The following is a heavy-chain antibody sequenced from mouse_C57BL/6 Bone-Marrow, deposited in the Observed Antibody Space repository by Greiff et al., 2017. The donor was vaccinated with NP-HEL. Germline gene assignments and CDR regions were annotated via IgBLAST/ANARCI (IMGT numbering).Heavy chain of an antibody. V-gene: IGHV1-54*01. CDR2: INPGSGGT. D-gene: IGHD3-2*02. CDR1: GYAFTNYL. Sequence: QVQLQQSGAELVRPGTSVKVSCKASGYAFTNYLIEWVKQRPGQGLEWIGVINPGSGGTNYNEKFKGKETLTADKSSSTADMQLSSLTAEDSAVYFCARGSGYDYWGQGTTLTVSS. CDR3: ARGSGYDY. J-gene: IGHJ2*01.